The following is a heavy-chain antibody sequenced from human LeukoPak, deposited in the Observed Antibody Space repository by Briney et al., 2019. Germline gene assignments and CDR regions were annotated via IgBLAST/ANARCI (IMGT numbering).Heavy chain of an antibody. CDR3: ASSSPTGSGSFH. CDR2: ISSSSSYI. D-gene: IGHD3-10*01. J-gene: IGHJ4*02. CDR1: GFTFSSYS. V-gene: IGHV3-21*01. Sequence: KPGGSLRLSCAASGFTFSSYSMNWVRQAPGKGLEWVSSISSSSSYIYYADSVKGRFTISRDNAKNSLYLQMNSLRAEDTAVYYCASSSPTGSGSFHWGQGTLVTVSS.